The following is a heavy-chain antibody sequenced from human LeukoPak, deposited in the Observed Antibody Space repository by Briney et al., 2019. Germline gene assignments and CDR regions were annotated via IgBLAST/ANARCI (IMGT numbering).Heavy chain of an antibody. CDR1: GFTVSTHY. CDR2: ILSGGIT. J-gene: IGHJ5*02. Sequence: AGGSLRLSCAASGFTVSTHYMTWVRQAPGKGLEWVSVILSGGITYYADSVKGRFTISRDNSENTLYLQMNNLRAEDTAVYYCARDPYSSGYFDPWGQGTLVTVSS. D-gene: IGHD6-19*01. CDR3: ARDPYSSGYFDP. V-gene: IGHV3-53*01.